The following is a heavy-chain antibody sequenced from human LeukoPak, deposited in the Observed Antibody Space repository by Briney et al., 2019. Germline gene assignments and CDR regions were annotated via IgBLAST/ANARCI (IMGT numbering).Heavy chain of an antibody. CDR1: GFTFSSYA. V-gene: IGHV3-23*01. Sequence: GGSLRLSCAASGFTFSSYAMSWVRQAPGKGLEWVSGSSGSGDSTYYTDSVKGRFTISRDNSKNTLFLQVNSLRAEDTAVYYCAKDALISFRGAWSQSDYWGQGTLVTVSS. CDR2: SSGSGDST. CDR3: AKDALISFRGAWSQSDY. D-gene: IGHD3-16*02. J-gene: IGHJ4*02.